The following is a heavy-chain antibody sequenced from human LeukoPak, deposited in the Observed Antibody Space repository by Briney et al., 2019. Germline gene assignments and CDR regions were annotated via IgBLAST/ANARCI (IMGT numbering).Heavy chain of an antibody. CDR2: ISYDGSNK. CDR1: GFTFSSYA. J-gene: IGHJ3*02. CDR3: ARTVGATIDAFDI. D-gene: IGHD1-26*01. V-gene: IGHV3-30*04. Sequence: GGSLRLSCAASGFTFSSYAMHWVRQATGKGLKWVAVISYDGSNKYYADSVKGRFTISRDNSKNTLYLQMNSLRAEDTAVYYCARTVGATIDAFDIWGQGTMVTVSS.